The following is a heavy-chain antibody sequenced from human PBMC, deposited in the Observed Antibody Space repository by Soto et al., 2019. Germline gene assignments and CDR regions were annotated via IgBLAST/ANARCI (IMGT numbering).Heavy chain of an antibody. D-gene: IGHD6-13*01. CDR1: GGSFSSYA. CDR2: IIPIFGTA. Sequence: SVKVSCKGSGGSFSSYAISWVRQAPGQGLEWMGGIIPIFGTANYAQKFQSRVTITADEATSTSYMELSSLRSEDTAVYYCARDRRAAAGPTFDYSGQGTLVTVSS. V-gene: IGHV1-69*13. J-gene: IGHJ4*02. CDR3: ARDRRAAAGPTFDY.